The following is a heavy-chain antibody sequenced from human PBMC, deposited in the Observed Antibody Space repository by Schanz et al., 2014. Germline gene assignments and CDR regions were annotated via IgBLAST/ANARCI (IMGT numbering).Heavy chain of an antibody. V-gene: IGHV3-23*01. D-gene: IGHD3-22*01. CDR2: ISGTGGDDT. CDR1: GFSFGTYA. Sequence: EVHLLESGGGLVQPGGSLRLSCAAFGFSFGTYAMSWVRQAPGKGLLWVSSISGTGGDDTYYADSVKGRFTISRDNSKNTLFLQMNSLRVEDSAIYYCAKDISDTSGKDDYWGQGTLVTVSS. J-gene: IGHJ4*02. CDR3: AKDISDTSGKDDY.